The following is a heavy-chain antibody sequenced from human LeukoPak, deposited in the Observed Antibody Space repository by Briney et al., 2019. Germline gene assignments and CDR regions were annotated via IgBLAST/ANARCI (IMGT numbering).Heavy chain of an antibody. D-gene: IGHD2-2*02. Sequence: ASVKVSCKASGSTFTSYYMHWVRQAPGQGLEWMGIINPSGGSTSYAQKFQGRVTMTRDTSTSTVYMELSSLRAEDTAVYYCAKPHQVLYFDYWGQGTLVTVSS. CDR2: INPSGGST. J-gene: IGHJ4*02. CDR1: GSTFTSYY. CDR3: AKPHQVLYFDY. V-gene: IGHV1-46*01.